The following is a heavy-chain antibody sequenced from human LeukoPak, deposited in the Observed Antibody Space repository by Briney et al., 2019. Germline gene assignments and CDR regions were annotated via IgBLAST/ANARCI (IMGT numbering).Heavy chain of an antibody. J-gene: IGHJ6*03. D-gene: IGHD1-14*01. CDR1: GFTFSSYA. CDR3: ARVYRDYYYYYMDV. V-gene: IGHV3-30*04. Sequence: GGSLRLSCAASGFTFSSYAMHWVRQAPGKGLEWVAVISYDGSNKYYADSVKGRFTISRDNSKNTLYLQMNSLRAEDTAVYYCARVYRDYYYYYMDVWGKGTTVTVPS. CDR2: ISYDGSNK.